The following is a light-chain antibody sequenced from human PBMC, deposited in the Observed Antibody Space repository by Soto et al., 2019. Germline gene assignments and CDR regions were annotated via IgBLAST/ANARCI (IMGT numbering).Light chain of an antibody. Sequence: EIVMTQSPATLSVSPGERATLSCRASQSVSSNLAWYQQKPGQAPRLLIYGASTRATGIPARFSGSGSGTEFTLTISSLQSEDFAVYYCQQYNNWPSLTFXGRTKV. CDR3: QQYNNWPSLT. J-gene: IGKJ4*01. CDR2: GAS. V-gene: IGKV3-15*01. CDR1: QSVSSN.